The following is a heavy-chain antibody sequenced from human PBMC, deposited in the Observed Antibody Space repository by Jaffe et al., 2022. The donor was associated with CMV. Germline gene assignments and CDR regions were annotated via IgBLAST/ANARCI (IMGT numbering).Heavy chain of an antibody. J-gene: IGHJ6*02. V-gene: IGHV3-21*01. Sequence: EVQLVESGGGLVKPGGSLRLSCAASGFTFSSYSMNWVRQAPGKGLEWVSSISSSSSYIYYADSVKGRFTISRDNAKNSLYLQMNSLRAEDTAVYYCARDRGMVRGDYYYGMDVWGQGTTVTVSS. CDR3: ARDRGMVRGDYYYGMDV. D-gene: IGHD2-8*01. CDR1: GFTFSSYS. CDR2: ISSSSSYI.